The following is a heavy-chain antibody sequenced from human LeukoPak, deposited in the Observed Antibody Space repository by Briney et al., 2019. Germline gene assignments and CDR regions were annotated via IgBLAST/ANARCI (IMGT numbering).Heavy chain of an antibody. CDR1: GFTFSGFA. V-gene: IGHV3-23*01. CDR3: AKDPGYSYGTGWFDP. D-gene: IGHD5-18*01. Sequence: GGSLRLSCAASGFTFSGFAMTWVRQAPGKGLEWVSTISGSGGSTYYADSVRGRFTISRDNAKNSLYLQMNSLRAEDTAVYYCAKDPGYSYGTGWFDPWGQGTLVTVSS. CDR2: ISGSGGST. J-gene: IGHJ5*02.